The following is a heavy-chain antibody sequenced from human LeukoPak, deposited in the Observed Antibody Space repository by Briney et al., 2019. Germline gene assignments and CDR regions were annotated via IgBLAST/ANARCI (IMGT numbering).Heavy chain of an antibody. CDR3: ASRSGVRAFDF. D-gene: IGHD3-10*01. Sequence: GGSLRLSCAASGFAFSSYGMTWVRQAPGKGLECVPAITESGGNTYYADSVKARFTISRDNSKNTLHLQMNSLSVEDTAVYYCASRSGVRAFDFWGQGTLVTVPS. CDR1: GFAFSSYG. CDR2: ITESGGNT. V-gene: IGHV3-23*01. J-gene: IGHJ4*02.